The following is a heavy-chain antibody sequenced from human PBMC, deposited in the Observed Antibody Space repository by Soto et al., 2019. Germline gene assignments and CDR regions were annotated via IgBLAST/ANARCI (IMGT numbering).Heavy chain of an antibody. CDR3: AKVHDSSGWYGPPSRDDAFDI. CDR1: GFTFSSYG. J-gene: IGHJ3*02. V-gene: IGHV3-30*18. Sequence: QVQLVESGGGVVQPGRSLRLSCAASGFTFSSYGMHWVRQAPGKGLEWVAVISYDGSNKYYADSVKGRFTISRDNSKNPVYLQMNSLRAEDTAVYYCAKVHDSSGWYGPPSRDDAFDIWGQGTMVTVSS. CDR2: ISYDGSNK. D-gene: IGHD6-19*01.